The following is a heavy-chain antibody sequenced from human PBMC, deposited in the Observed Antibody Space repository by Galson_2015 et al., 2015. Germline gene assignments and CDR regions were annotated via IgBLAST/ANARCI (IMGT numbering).Heavy chain of an antibody. J-gene: IGHJ3*02. Sequence: SLRLSCAVSGFTLTTYAIHWVRQAPGKGLEWVAFISNDGSNKYYADSAKGRFTISRDNSRDTLYLQMDSLRAEDTAVYYCAREKSTVPTWIRAFDIWGQGTTVTVSS. V-gene: IGHV3-30-3*01. CDR3: AREKSTVPTWIRAFDI. D-gene: IGHD4-17*01. CDR2: ISNDGSNK. CDR1: GFTLTTYA.